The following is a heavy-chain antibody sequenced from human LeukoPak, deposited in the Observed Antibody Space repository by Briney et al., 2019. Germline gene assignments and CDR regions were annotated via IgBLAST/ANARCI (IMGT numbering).Heavy chain of an antibody. D-gene: IGHD3-16*01. CDR3: ARPRRGERNWFDP. Sequence: ASVKVSCKASGYTSTSYDINWVRQATRQGLEWMGWMNPNSGNTGYAQKFQGRVTMTRNTSISTAYMELSSLRSEDTAVYYCARPRRGERNWFDPWGQGTLVTVSS. CDR1: GYTSTSYD. CDR2: MNPNSGNT. V-gene: IGHV1-8*01. J-gene: IGHJ5*02.